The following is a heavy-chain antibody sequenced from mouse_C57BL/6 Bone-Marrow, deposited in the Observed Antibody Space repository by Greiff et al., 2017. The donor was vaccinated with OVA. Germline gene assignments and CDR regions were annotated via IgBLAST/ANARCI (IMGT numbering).Heavy chain of an antibody. V-gene: IGHV1-20*01. Sequence: VQLQQPGPELVKPGASVKISCKASGYSFTGYFMHWVMQSHGKSLEWIGRIHPYNGDTFYNQKFKGKATLTVDKSSITAHMELRSLTSEDAAVYYCAPSSTWLAYWGQGTVVTVSA. CDR2: IHPYNGDT. D-gene: IGHD1-1*01. CDR1: GYSFTGYF. CDR3: APSSTWLAY. J-gene: IGHJ3*01.